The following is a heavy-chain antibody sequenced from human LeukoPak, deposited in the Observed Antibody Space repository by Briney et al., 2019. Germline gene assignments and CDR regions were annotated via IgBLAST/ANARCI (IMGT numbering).Heavy chain of an antibody. CDR2: ISAYNGNT. D-gene: IGHD6-13*01. V-gene: IGHV1-18*01. CDR3: ARGGAAAPDAYYFDY. CDR1: GYTFTSYG. Sequence: GASVKVSCKASGYTFTSYGISWVRQAPGQGLEWMGWISAYNGNTNYAQKLQGRVTMTTDTSTSTAYMELRSLRYDDTAVYYCARGGAAAPDAYYFDYWGQGTLVTVSS. J-gene: IGHJ4*02.